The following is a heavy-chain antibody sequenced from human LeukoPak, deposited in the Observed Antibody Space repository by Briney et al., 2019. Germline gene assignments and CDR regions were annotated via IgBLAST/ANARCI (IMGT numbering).Heavy chain of an antibody. CDR3: QTSETAFLYWYFDL. Sequence: KSSETLSLTCTVSGGSISSGGYYWSWIRQPPGKGLEWIGYIYHGGRTNYNPSLKSRVTISEDKSKNQFSLKLNSVTAADTAVYARQTSETAFLYWYFDLWGRGTLVTVSS. CDR1: GGSISSGGYY. D-gene: IGHD2-21*02. CDR2: IYHGGRT. V-gene: IGHV4-30-2*01. J-gene: IGHJ2*01.